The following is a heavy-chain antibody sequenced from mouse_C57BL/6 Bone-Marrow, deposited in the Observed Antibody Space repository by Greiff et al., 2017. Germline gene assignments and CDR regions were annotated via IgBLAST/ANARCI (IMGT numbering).Heavy chain of an antibody. V-gene: IGHV7-1*01. CDR3: ARETGPGAMDY. J-gene: IGHJ4*01. CDR2: SRNKANDYTT. Sequence: EVKLVESGGGLVQSGRSLRLSCATSGFTFSDFYMEWVRQAPGKGLEWIAASRNKANDYTTEYSASVKGRFIVSRDTSQSILYLQMKALRAEDTAIYYCARETGPGAMDYWGQGTSVTVSS. CDR1: GFTFSDFY. D-gene: IGHD4-1*01.